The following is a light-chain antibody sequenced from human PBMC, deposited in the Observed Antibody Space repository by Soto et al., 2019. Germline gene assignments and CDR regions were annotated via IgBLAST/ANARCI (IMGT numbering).Light chain of an antibody. CDR2: DAS. CDR1: QDINNY. Sequence: DIQMTQSPSSLSVSVGDRVTITCQASQDINNYLNWYQHKPGKAPKLLIYDASYLERGVPSRFSGSGSGTDFAFTISSLQPEDSATYYCQQYDNLHITFGQGTRLEIK. CDR3: QQYDNLHIT. V-gene: IGKV1-33*01. J-gene: IGKJ5*01.